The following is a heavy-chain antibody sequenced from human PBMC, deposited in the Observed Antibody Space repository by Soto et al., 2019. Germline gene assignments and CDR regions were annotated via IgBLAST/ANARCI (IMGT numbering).Heavy chain of an antibody. D-gene: IGHD5-18*01. CDR3: ARGRGYSYGYWVTGVYYFDY. Sequence: SETLSLTCAVYGGSFSGYYWSWIRQPPGKGLEWIGEINHSGSTNYNPSLKSRVTISVDTSKNQFSLKLSSVTAADTAVYYCARGRGYSYGYWVTGVYYFDYWGQGTLVTVSS. J-gene: IGHJ4*02. CDR1: GGSFSGYY. V-gene: IGHV4-34*01. CDR2: INHSGST.